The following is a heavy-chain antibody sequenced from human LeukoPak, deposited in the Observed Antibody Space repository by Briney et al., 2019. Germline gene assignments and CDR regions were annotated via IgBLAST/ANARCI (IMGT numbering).Heavy chain of an antibody. D-gene: IGHD4-23*01. V-gene: IGHV3-48*03. CDR2: ISSSGSTI. Sequence: GGSLRLSCAASGFTFSSYEMHWVRQAPGKGLEWVSHISSSGSTIYYTDSVKGRFTVSRDNAKNSLYLQMNSLRAEDTAIYYCARTVARIGYWGQGTLVTVSS. CDR1: GFTFSSYE. CDR3: ARTVARIGY. J-gene: IGHJ4*02.